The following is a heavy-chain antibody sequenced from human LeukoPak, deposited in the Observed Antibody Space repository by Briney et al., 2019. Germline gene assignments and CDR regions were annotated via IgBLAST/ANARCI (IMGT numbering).Heavy chain of an antibody. CDR3: ARVRSDSSGWYEFDY. CDR1: GFTVSTNY. D-gene: IGHD6-19*01. V-gene: IGHV3-53*01. Sequence: PGGSLRLSCAASGFTVSTNYMSWVRQVSGEGLEFVSLISTGGTTHYADSVKGRFSISSDNSKDTLYLQMNSLRAEDTAVYYCARVRSDSSGWYEFDYWGQGTLVTVSS. J-gene: IGHJ4*02. CDR2: ISTGGTT.